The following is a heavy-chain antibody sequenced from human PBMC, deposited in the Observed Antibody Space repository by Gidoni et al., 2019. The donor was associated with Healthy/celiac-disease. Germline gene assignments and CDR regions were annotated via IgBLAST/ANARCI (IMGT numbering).Heavy chain of an antibody. D-gene: IGHD2-21*01. Sequence: QVQLQESGPGLVKPSETLSLTCTVSGGSISSYYWRWIRQPPGKGLEWIGYIYYSGSTNYNPSLKSRVTISVDTSKNQFSLKLSSVTAADTAVYYCARKGYSGGGEYYWGQGTLVTVSS. CDR3: ARKGYSGGGEYY. CDR1: GGSISSYY. J-gene: IGHJ4*02. CDR2: IYYSGST. V-gene: IGHV4-59*01.